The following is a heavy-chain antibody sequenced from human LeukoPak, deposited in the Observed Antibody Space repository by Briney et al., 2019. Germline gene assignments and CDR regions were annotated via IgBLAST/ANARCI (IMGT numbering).Heavy chain of an antibody. Sequence: PGGSLRLSCEASGLTPFSYFWMHWVRQAPGKGLMWVSRVNSDGSSTIYADSVKGRFTISRDNAKNSMYLQMNSLRAEDTAVYYCVECSGGTCSDFDYWGRGTLVTVSS. J-gene: IGHJ4*02. CDR2: VNSDGSST. CDR1: GLTPFSYFW. CDR3: VECSGGTCSDFDY. V-gene: IGHV3-74*01. D-gene: IGHD2-15*01.